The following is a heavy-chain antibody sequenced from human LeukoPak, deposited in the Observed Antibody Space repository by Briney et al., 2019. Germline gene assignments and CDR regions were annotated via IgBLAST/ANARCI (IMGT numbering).Heavy chain of an antibody. CDR2: ISAYNGNT. CDR1: GYTFTSYG. D-gene: IGHD6-13*01. Sequence: ASVTVSFTASGYTFTSYGISWVRQAPGQGLEWMGWISAYNGNTNYAQKLQGRVTMTTDTSTSTAYMELRSLRSDDTAVYYCARGSSSSWSSSFDYWGQGTLVTVSS. J-gene: IGHJ4*02. V-gene: IGHV1-18*01. CDR3: ARGSSSSWSSSFDY.